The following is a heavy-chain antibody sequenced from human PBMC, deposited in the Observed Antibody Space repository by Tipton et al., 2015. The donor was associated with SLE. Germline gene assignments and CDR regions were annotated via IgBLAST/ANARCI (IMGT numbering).Heavy chain of an antibody. CDR3: ARGHYYYGSGSYLNWFDP. V-gene: IGHV4-34*01. Sequence: TLSLTCAVYGGSFSGYYWSWIRQSPGKGLEWIGTIYHSGSTYYNPSPKSRVTISVDTSKNQFSLKLSSVTAADTAVYYCARGHYYYGSGSYLNWFDPWGQGTLVTVSS. CDR1: GGSFSGYY. D-gene: IGHD3-10*01. J-gene: IGHJ5*02. CDR2: IYHSGST.